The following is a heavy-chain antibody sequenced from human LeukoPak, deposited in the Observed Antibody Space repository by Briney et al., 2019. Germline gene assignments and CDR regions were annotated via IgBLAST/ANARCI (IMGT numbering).Heavy chain of an antibody. CDR2: INHSGST. CDR1: GGSFSGYY. Sequence: SETLSLTCAVYGGSFSGYYWSWIRQPPGKGLEWIGEINHSGSTNYNPSLKSRVTISVGTSKNQFSLKLSSVTAADTAVYYCARWGSGWYYFDNWGQGALVTVSS. D-gene: IGHD6-19*01. J-gene: IGHJ4*02. CDR3: ARWGSGWYYFDN. V-gene: IGHV4-34*01.